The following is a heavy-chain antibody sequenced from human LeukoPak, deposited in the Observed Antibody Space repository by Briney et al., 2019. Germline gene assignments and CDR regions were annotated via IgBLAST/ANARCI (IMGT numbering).Heavy chain of an antibody. CDR1: GGSISSGGYY. CDR2: IYYSGST. D-gene: IGHD5-24*01. CDR3: ARSRMGVWLQSPDAFDI. V-gene: IGHV4-31*03. Sequence: SETLSLTCTVSGGSISSGGYYWSWIRQHPGKGLEWIGYIYYSGSTYYNPSLKSRVTISVDTSKNQFSLKLSSVTAADTAVYYCARSRMGVWLQSPDAFDIWGQGTMVTVSS. J-gene: IGHJ3*02.